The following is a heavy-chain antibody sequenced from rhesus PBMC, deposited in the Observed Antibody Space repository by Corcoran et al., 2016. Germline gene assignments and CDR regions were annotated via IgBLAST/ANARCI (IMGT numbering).Heavy chain of an antibody. CDR2: VYGSSGNT. CDR3: ARNPPGDYSGSYSFDY. J-gene: IGHJ4*01. CDR1: GGSISSGYG. V-gene: IGHV4S7*01. Sequence: QVQLQESGPGLVKPSETLSLTCGVSGGSISSGYGWSWIRQPPGKGLEWIGYVYGSSGNTSYNPSHKSRVTISKDTAKNQFSLKLSSVTAADTAVYYCARNPPGDYSGSYSFDYWGQGVLVTVSS. D-gene: IGHD3-16*01.